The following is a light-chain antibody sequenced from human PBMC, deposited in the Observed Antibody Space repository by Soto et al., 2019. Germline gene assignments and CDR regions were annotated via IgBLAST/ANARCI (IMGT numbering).Light chain of an antibody. J-gene: IGKJ4*01. V-gene: IGKV3-15*01. Sequence: AMSQRPATLSVSKGERATLSCRASESVSSNLAWYQQRPGQAPRLLIYGASTRATGIPARFSGSGSGTEFTLTISSLQPADSATYFCQQSNSLPRTFGGGP. CDR2: GAS. CDR3: QQSNSLPRT. CDR1: ESVSSN.